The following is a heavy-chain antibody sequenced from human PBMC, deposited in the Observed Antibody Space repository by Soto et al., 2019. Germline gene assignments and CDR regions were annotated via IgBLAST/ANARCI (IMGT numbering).Heavy chain of an antibody. J-gene: IGHJ4*02. CDR3: ARWALDILTGYTLFDY. D-gene: IGHD3-9*01. CDR1: GYTFTSYG. CDR2: ISAYNGNT. Sequence: QVQLVQSGAEVKKPGASVKVSCKASGYTFTSYGISWVRQAPGQGLEWMGWISAYNGNTNYAQKLQGRVTMTTDTXTXXDYMELRSLRSDDTAVYYCARWALDILTGYTLFDYWGQGTLVTVSS. V-gene: IGHV1-18*01.